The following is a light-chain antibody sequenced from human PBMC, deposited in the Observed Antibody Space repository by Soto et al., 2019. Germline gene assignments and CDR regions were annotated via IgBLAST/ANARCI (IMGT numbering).Light chain of an antibody. CDR3: QQYGSSPST. V-gene: IGKV3-20*01. Sequence: EIVLTQSPGTLSLSPGERATLSCRASQSVTSSYLAWYQQTPGQAPRLLIYGASTRATGIPDRFSGSGSDTDFTLTISRLEPEDFAVYYCQQYGSSPSTFGQGTTVEIK. J-gene: IGKJ1*01. CDR1: QSVTSSY. CDR2: GAS.